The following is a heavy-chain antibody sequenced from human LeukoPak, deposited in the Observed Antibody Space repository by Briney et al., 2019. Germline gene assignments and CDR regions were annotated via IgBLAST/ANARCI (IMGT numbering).Heavy chain of an antibody. CDR3: AKDSAVGYSYGYGVVY. CDR2: IRYDGSNK. Sequence: GGSLTLSCAASGFTFSSYGMHWVRQPPGKGLEWVAFIRYDGSNKYYADSVKGRFTISRDNSKNTLYLQMNSLRAEDTAVYYCAKDSAVGYSYGYGVVYWGQGTLVTVSS. D-gene: IGHD5-18*01. V-gene: IGHV3-30*02. J-gene: IGHJ4*02. CDR1: GFTFSSYG.